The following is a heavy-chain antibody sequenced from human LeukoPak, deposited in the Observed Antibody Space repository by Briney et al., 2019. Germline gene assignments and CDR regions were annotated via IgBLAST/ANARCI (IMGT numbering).Heavy chain of an antibody. CDR3: ARDHTQTYYYDIHYFDY. V-gene: IGHV4-59*01. J-gene: IGHJ4*02. Sequence: SETLSLTCTVSGGSISNSYWSWIRQPPGKGLEWIGYIYYSGSTNYNPSLKSRVTISVDTSKNQFSLKLSSVTAADTAVYYCARDHTQTYYYDIHYFDYWGQGTLVTVSS. CDR2: IYYSGST. CDR1: GGSISNSY. D-gene: IGHD3-22*01.